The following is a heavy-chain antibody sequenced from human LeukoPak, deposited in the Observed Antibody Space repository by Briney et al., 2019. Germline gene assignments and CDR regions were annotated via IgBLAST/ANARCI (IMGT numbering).Heavy chain of an antibody. V-gene: IGHV4-4*02. J-gene: IGHJ5*02. CDR2: IYHSGST. CDR3: ARTNWNSHWSDP. Sequence: SETLSLTCAVSGGSISSTNWWSWVRLPPNKGLEWIGEIYHSGSTNYNPSLKSRVTISVDKSKNQFSLKLNSVTAADTAVYYCARTNWNSHWSDPWGQGTLVIVSS. D-gene: IGHD1-7*01. CDR1: GGSISSTNW.